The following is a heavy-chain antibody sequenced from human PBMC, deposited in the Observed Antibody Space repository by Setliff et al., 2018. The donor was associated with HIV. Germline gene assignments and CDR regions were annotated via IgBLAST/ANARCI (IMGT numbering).Heavy chain of an antibody. J-gene: IGHJ6*03. V-gene: IGHV1-18*01. D-gene: IGHD3-22*01. CDR2: ISAYNGNT. CDR3: ARARRDSYDRGRRNHYYIDV. Sequence: ASVKVSCKASGYTFTSYGISWVRQAPGQGLEWMGWISAYNGNTHYAQRLQGRVTMTRDTSISTAYMELNNLKFEDTAVYYCARARRDSYDRGRRNHYYIDVWGKGTTVTVSS. CDR1: GYTFTSYG.